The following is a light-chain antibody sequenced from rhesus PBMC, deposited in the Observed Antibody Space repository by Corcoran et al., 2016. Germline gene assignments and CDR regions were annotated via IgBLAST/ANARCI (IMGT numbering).Light chain of an antibody. V-gene: IGKV1S12*01. Sequence: DIQMTQSPSALSASVGDRVTISCRASQNIYSNLAWYQQKPGKAPKLLIYAASSLQTGIPSRFSGSGSGTDFTLTICSLQPEDSAAYYCQHYYDNPLTFGGGTKVEIK. CDR3: QHYYDNPLT. CDR2: AAS. CDR1: QNIYSN. J-gene: IGKJ4*01.